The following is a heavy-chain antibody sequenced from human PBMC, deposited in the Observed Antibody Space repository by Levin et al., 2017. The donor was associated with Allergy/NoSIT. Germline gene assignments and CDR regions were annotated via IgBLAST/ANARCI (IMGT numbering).Heavy chain of an antibody. CDR2: IYPGDSDT. Sequence: NPGGSLRLSCKGSGYSFTSYWIGWVRQMPGKGLEWMGIIYPGDSDTRYSPSFQGQVTISADKSISTAYLQWSSLKASDTAMYYCARHIAARGSDYWGQGTLVTVSS. CDR3: ARHIAARGSDY. D-gene: IGHD6-6*01. CDR1: GYSFTSYW. V-gene: IGHV5-51*01. J-gene: IGHJ4*02.